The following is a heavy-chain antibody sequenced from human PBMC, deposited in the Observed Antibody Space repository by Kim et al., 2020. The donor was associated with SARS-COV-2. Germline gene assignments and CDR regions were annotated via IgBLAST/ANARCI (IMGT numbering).Heavy chain of an antibody. J-gene: IGHJ4*02. Sequence: GGSLRLSCAASGFTVSSNYMSWVRQAPGKGLEWVSVIYSGGSTYYADSVKGRFTISRDNSKNTLYLQMNSLRAEDTAVYYCARDVPYGPGYFDYWGQGTLVTVSS. V-gene: IGHV3-53*01. CDR3: ARDVPYGPGYFDY. D-gene: IGHD4-17*01. CDR2: IYSGGST. CDR1: GFTVSSNY.